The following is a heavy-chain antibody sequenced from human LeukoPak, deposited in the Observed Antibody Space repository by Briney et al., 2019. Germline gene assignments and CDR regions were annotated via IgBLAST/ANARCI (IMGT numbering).Heavy chain of an antibody. D-gene: IGHD4-23*01. CDR3: ANLDTVAYEGVDY. V-gene: IGHV3-21*04. CDR2: ITSSSSHI. J-gene: IGHJ4*02. CDR1: GFSFSSYS. Sequence: PGGSLRLSCAASGFSFSSYSMNWVRQAPGKGLEWVSTITSSSSHIYYADSVKGRFTISRDNAKNSLYLQMNSLRAEDTAIYYCANLDTVAYEGVDYWGQGTLVTVSS.